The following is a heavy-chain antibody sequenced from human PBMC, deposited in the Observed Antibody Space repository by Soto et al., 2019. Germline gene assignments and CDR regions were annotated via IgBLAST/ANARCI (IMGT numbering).Heavy chain of an antibody. CDR3: ARGSDILPGYPAYYFDS. CDR1: GGTFSSYA. D-gene: IGHD3-9*01. Sequence: QVQLVQSGAEVKKPGSSVKVSCKASGGTFSSYAISWVRQAPGQGLEWMGGIIPIFGRANNAQKFQGRVTITGDESPSTAYMELSSLRSADTAVYYCARGSDILPGYPAYYFDSWGQGTLVTVSS. J-gene: IGHJ4*02. CDR2: IIPIFGRA. V-gene: IGHV1-69*01.